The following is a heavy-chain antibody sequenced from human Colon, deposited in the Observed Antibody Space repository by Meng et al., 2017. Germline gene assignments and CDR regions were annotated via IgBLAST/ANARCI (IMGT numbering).Heavy chain of an antibody. V-gene: IGHV4-59*08. J-gene: IGHJ4*02. CDR3: ARHQNGGTYPLDY. CDR1: GGSISTYY. CDR2: NYYSGST. Sequence: VPLQESGPGLVKPSETLSLTCAVSGGSISTYYWSWIRQPPGKGLEWIGNNYYSGSTNYNPSLASRVTISVDSSKNQFSLKLSSVTAADTAVYYCARHQNGGTYPLDYWGQGTLVTVSS. D-gene: IGHD3-16*02.